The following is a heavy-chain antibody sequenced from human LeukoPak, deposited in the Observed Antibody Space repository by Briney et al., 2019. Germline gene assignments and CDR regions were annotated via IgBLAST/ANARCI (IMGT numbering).Heavy chain of an antibody. D-gene: IGHD2-2*01. V-gene: IGHV1-69*06. CDR3: AREYCSSTSCYYRNWFDP. CDR1: GGTFSSYA. Sequence: GASVKVSCKAAGGTFSSYAISWVRQAPGQVLEWMGGIIPIFGTANYRQKIEGRVTITAEKSTSTAYMELSSMRSEDTAVYYCAREYCSSTSCYYRNWFDPWGQGTLVTVSS. CDR2: IIPIFGTA. J-gene: IGHJ5*02.